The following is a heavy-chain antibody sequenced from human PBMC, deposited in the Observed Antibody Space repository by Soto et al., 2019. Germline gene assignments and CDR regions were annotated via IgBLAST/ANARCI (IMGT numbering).Heavy chain of an antibody. J-gene: IGHJ4*02. D-gene: IGHD6-6*01. CDR2: ISGSGGST. CDR3: AKDIEYSSSSPHFDY. V-gene: IGHV3-23*01. Sequence: PGGSLRLSYAASGFTFSSYAMSWVRQAPGKGLEWVSAISGSGGSTYYADSVKGRFTISRDNSKNTLYLQMNSLRAEDTAVYYCAKDIEYSSSSPHFDYWGQGTLVTVSS. CDR1: GFTFSSYA.